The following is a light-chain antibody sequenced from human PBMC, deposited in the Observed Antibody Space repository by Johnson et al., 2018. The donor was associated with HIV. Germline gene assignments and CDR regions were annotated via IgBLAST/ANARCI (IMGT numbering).Light chain of an antibody. Sequence: QSVLTQPPSVSAAPGQKVTISCSGSSCDIGNNYVSWHQQLPGTAPKVLIYDNNKRPSGIPDRISGSKSGTSAALGITGLQTGDEADYYCGTWDRMLSAGHVFGTGTKVTVL. V-gene: IGLV1-51*01. J-gene: IGLJ1*01. CDR1: SCDIGNNY. CDR2: DNN. CDR3: GTWDRMLSAGHV.